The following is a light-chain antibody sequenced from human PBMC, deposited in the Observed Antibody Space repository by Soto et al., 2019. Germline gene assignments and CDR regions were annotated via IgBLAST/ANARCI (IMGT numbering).Light chain of an antibody. CDR2: GNS. Sequence: QSVLTQPPSVSGAPGQRVTISCPGSSSHIGAGYDVHWYQQLPGTAPKLLIYGNSNRPSGVPDRFSGSKSGTSASLAITGLQAEDEADYYCQSYDSSLSGSVLGGGTKLTVL. CDR1: SSHIGAGYD. CDR3: QSYDSSLSGSV. V-gene: IGLV1-40*01. J-gene: IGLJ3*02.